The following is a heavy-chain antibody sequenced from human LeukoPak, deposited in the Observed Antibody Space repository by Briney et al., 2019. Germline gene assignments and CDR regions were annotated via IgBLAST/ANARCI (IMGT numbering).Heavy chain of an antibody. D-gene: IGHD6-13*01. V-gene: IGHV5-51*01. CDR1: GYGFTTCW. CDR3: ARLRWAAGDGYYFDY. J-gene: IGHJ4*02. Sequence: GESLKISCKGSGYGFTTCWIGWVRQMPGKGLEWMGVINPGNSDTRYSPSFQGQVTTSADKSITTAYLQWSSLKASDTAMYYCARLRWAAGDGYYFDYWGQGTPVTVSS. CDR2: INPGNSDT.